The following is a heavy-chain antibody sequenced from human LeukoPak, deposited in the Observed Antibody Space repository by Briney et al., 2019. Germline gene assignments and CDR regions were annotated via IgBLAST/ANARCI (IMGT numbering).Heavy chain of an antibody. V-gene: IGHV3-21*01. D-gene: IGHD6-13*01. CDR3: ARLSPWYSGGMDV. Sequence: PGGSLRLSSAASGFTFSSYSMNWVRQAPGKGLEWVSSISSSSSYIYYADSVKGRFTISRDNAKNSLYLQMNSLRAEDTAVYYCARLSPWYSGGMDVWGQGTTVTVSS. CDR1: GFTFSSYS. J-gene: IGHJ6*02. CDR2: ISSSSSYI.